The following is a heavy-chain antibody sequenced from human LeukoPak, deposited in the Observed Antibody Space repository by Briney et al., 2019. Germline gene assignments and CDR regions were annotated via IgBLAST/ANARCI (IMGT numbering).Heavy chain of an antibody. D-gene: IGHD6-19*01. CDR3: ARHKLGTVAGFYFDY. CDR2: IYYSGST. Sequence: KPSETLSLTCTVSSGSISSSSYYWGWIRQPPGKGLEWIGSIYYSGSTYYNPALKSRVTISVDTSKNQFSLKLSSVTAAETAVYYCARHKLGTVAGFYFDYWGQGTLVTVSS. J-gene: IGHJ4*02. CDR1: SGSISSSSYY. V-gene: IGHV4-39*01.